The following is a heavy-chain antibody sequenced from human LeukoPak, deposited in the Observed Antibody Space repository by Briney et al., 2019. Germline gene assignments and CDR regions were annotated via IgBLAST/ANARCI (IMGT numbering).Heavy chain of an antibody. CDR1: EFTFSSYA. CDR3: ARELHIWLIDY. V-gene: IGHV3-33*01. J-gene: IGHJ4*02. D-gene: IGHD5-18*01. CDR2: IWYDGSNK. Sequence: GGSLRLSCAASEFTFSSYAMHRVRQAPGKGLECVAVIWYDGSNKYYADSVKGRFTISRDNSKNTVYLQMNSLRAEDTAVYYCARELHIWLIDYWGQGSLVTVSS.